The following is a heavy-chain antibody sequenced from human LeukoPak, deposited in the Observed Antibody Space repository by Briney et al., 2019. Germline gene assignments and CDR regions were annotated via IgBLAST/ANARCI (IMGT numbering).Heavy chain of an antibody. D-gene: IGHD2-15*01. Sequence: TGGSLRLSCAASGFTFRNAWMSWVRQAPGKGLEWVGRIKSKTDGGTTDYAAPVKGRFTISRDDSKNTLYLQMNSLKTVDTAVYYCTTDRGYCSGGRCYNNYYYYGMDVWGQGTTVTVSS. J-gene: IGHJ6*02. CDR3: TTDRGYCSGGRCYNNYYYYGMDV. CDR2: IKSKTDGGTT. V-gene: IGHV3-15*01. CDR1: GFTFRNAW.